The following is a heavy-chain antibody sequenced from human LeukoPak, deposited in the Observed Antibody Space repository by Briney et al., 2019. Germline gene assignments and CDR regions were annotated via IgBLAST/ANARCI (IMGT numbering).Heavy chain of an antibody. D-gene: IGHD5-12*01. Sequence: GGSLRLSCAASGFTFDDYAMHWVRQAPGKGLEWDSGISWNSGSIGYADSVKGRFTISRDNAKNSLYLQMNSLRAEDTALYYCAKDRTLGGYSGYDPHYFDYWGQGTLVTVSS. CDR1: GFTFDDYA. V-gene: IGHV3-9*01. CDR3: AKDRTLGGYSGYDPHYFDY. J-gene: IGHJ4*02. CDR2: ISWNSGSI.